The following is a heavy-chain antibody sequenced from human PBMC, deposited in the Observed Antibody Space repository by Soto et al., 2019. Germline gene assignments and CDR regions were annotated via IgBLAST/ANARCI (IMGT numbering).Heavy chain of an antibody. V-gene: IGHV1-3*01. CDR1: GGTFSTYT. J-gene: IGHJ4*02. Sequence: ASVKVSCKTSGGTFSTYTVSWVRQAPGQGLEWIGRINPINDNTNYSQKFQGRVTITRDTSASTAYMELTSLKSEDTAVYYCARDLGGWPDYWGQGTLVTVSS. D-gene: IGHD2-15*01. CDR2: INPINDNT. CDR3: ARDLGGWPDY.